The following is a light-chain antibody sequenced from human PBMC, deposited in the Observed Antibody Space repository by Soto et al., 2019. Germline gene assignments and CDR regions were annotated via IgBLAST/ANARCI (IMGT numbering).Light chain of an antibody. CDR3: QQRHMWPIT. Sequence: EIVLTQSPATLSLYPGERATLFCRASQSVSSYFAWYQQKPGQAPRLLIYGASTRATGIPARFSGSGSGTDFTLTISSLEPEDSAVYYCQQRHMWPITFGQGTRLEI. V-gene: IGKV3-11*01. CDR2: GAS. J-gene: IGKJ5*01. CDR1: QSVSSY.